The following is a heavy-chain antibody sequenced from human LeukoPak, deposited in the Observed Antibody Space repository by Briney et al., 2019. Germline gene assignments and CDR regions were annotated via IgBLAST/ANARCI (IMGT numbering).Heavy chain of an antibody. D-gene: IGHD2-15*01. V-gene: IGHV3-74*01. J-gene: IGHJ5*02. CDR2: INSDGSST. Sequence: GGSLRLSCAASGFTFSSYWMHWVRQAPGKGLVWVSRINSDGSSTSYADSVKGRFTISRDNAKNTLYLQMNSLRAEDTAVYYCARVVSGVVVAARPVPYNWFDPWGQGTLVTVSS. CDR1: GFTFSSYW. CDR3: ARVVSGVVVAARPVPYNWFDP.